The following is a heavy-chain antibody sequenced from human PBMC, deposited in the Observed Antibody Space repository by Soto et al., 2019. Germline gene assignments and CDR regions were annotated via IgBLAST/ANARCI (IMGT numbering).Heavy chain of an antibody. CDR1: GFAVSSKY. D-gene: IGHD6-19*01. CDR2: IYGGGTT. Sequence: EVQLVESGGGLIQPGGSLRLSCAASGFAVSSKYMTWVRQARGKGLEWVSVIYGGGTTYYEDSVKGRFTISRDTSKNTLYLQMNSLRAEDTAVYYCVQTTGWPGFDFWGQGTLVTVSS. J-gene: IGHJ4*02. V-gene: IGHV3-53*01. CDR3: VQTTGWPGFDF.